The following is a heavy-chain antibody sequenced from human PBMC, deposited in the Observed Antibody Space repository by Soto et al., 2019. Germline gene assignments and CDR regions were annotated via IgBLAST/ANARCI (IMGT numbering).Heavy chain of an antibody. Sequence: QVQLQESGPGLVKVSGTLSLTCAVSGGSISSSNWWSWVRQPPGKGLQWIGEIYHRGGTNYNPSLKSRVTISLDKSKNQFSLNLSSVTAADSAVYYCARGSYASKFDDWGQGTLVTVSS. CDR1: GGSISSSNW. J-gene: IGHJ4*02. V-gene: IGHV4-4*02. D-gene: IGHD3-16*01. CDR3: ARGSYASKFDD. CDR2: IYHRGGT.